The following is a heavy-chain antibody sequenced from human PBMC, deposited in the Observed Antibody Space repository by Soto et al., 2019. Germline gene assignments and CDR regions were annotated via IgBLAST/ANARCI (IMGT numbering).Heavy chain of an antibody. CDR1: GGSISSGGYY. V-gene: IGHV4-31*03. J-gene: IGHJ4*02. CDR3: ARAKLRYFDWLLQD. Sequence: QVQLQESGPGLVKPSQTLSLTCTVSGGSISSGGYYWSWIRQHPGKGLEWIGYIYYSGGTYYNPSLKSRVTISVDTSKNQFSLKLSSVTAADTAVYYCARAKLRYFDWLLQDWGQGTLVTVSS. D-gene: IGHD3-9*01. CDR2: IYYSGGT.